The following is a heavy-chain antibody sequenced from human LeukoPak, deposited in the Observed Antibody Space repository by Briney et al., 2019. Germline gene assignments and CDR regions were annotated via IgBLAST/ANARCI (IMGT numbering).Heavy chain of an antibody. CDR3: AKRGVVIRVVLVGYHKEAYYFDS. CDR1: GITLSNYG. J-gene: IGHJ4*02. V-gene: IGHV3-23*01. Sequence: QTGGSLRLSCAVSGITLSNYGMSWVRQAPGKGLEWVEGISGSGGGTVYADSVKGRFTISRDNPKNTLYLQMNSLRAEDTAVYFCAKRGVVIRVVLVGYHKEAYYFDSWGQGALVTVSS. D-gene: IGHD3-10*01. CDR2: ISGSGGGT.